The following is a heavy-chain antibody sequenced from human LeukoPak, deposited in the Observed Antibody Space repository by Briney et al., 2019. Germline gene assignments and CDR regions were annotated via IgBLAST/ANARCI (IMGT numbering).Heavy chain of an antibody. CDR3: ARRVVVAATRWFDP. CDR1: GGSISSYY. V-gene: IGHV4-59*01. CDR2: IYYSGST. J-gene: IGHJ5*02. D-gene: IGHD2-15*01. Sequence: SETLSLTCTVSGGSISSYYWSWIRQPPGKGLEWIGYIYYSGSTNYNPSLKSRVTISVDTSKNQFSLKLSSVTAADTAVYYCARRVVVAATRWFDPWGQGTLVTVSS.